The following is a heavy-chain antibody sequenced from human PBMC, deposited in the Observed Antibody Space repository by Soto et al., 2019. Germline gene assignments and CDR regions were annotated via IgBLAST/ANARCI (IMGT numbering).Heavy chain of an antibody. CDR2: IYYSGNT. J-gene: IGHJ4*02. D-gene: IGHD2-2*01. Sequence: SETLSLTCAVSGGSISSSNWWSWIRQPPGKGLEWIGYIYYSGNTNYNPSLKSRVTISVDTSKNQFSLKLSSVNAADTAVYYCAREVTSWYYFDFWGQGTLVTVSS. CDR3: AREVTSWYYFDF. CDR1: GGSISSSNW. V-gene: IGHV4-61*01.